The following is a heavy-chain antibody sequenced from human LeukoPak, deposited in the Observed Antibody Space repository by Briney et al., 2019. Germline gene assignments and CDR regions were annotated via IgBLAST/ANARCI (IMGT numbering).Heavy chain of an antibody. CDR1: GFTSSTYA. D-gene: IGHD3-16*01. V-gene: IGHV3-64*01. CDR2: ISSDGGTT. J-gene: IGHJ3*02. CDR3: AKAQNWGSGAYDI. Sequence: PGGSLRLSCAASGFTSSTYAFHWVRQAPGNGLEFVSAISSDGGTTYYANSVKGRFTMSRDNSKNMLYLQMGSLRVEDMAVYYCAKAQNWGSGAYDIWGQGTMVTVSS.